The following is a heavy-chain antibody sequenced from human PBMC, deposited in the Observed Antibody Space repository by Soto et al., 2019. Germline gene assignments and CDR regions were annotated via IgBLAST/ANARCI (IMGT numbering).Heavy chain of an antibody. Sequence: XGSLKLSCSAAGYSFGDYWMSWVRQAPGKGLEWVAHMKKDGSEKYYVDSVKGRFSVSRDNSKNSLYLQMDSLRAEDTAVYYCAKLGSGYYTGLYFDYWGQGTLVTVSS. CDR2: MKKDGSEK. CDR3: AKLGSGYYTGLYFDY. J-gene: IGHJ4*02. V-gene: IGHV3-7*03. CDR1: GYSFGDYW. D-gene: IGHD3-3*01.